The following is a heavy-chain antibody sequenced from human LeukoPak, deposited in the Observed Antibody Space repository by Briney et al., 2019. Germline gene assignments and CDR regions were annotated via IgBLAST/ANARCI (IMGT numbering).Heavy chain of an antibody. J-gene: IGHJ4*02. D-gene: IGHD3-10*01. CDR1: GYTFTGYY. V-gene: IGHV1-2*02. CDR2: INPNSGGT. CDR3: ARSSNYGSGSYYNRRVVDFDY. Sequence: ASVKVSCKASGYTFTGYYMHWVRQAPGQGLEWMGWINPNSGGTNYAQKFQGRVTMTRDTSISTAYMELSRLRSDDTAVYYCARSSNYGSGSYYNRRVVDFDYWGQGTLVTVSS.